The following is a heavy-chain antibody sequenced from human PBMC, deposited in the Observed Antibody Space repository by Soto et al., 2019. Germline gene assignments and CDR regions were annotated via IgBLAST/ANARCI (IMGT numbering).Heavy chain of an antibody. D-gene: IGHD1-26*01. CDR3: ARFSGIYYYGMDV. Sequence: SETLSLTCAVFGGSFSGYYWSWIRQPPGKGLEWIGEINHSGSTNYNPSLKSRVTISVDTSKNQFSLKLSSVTAADTAVYYCARFSGIYYYGMDVWGQGTTVTVSS. J-gene: IGHJ6*02. V-gene: IGHV4-34*01. CDR2: INHSGST. CDR1: GGSFSGYY.